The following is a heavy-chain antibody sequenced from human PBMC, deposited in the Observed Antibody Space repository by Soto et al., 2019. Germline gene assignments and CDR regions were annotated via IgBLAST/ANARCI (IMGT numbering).Heavy chain of an antibody. Sequence: SETLSLTCTVSGVSISSYYWSWIRQPPGKGLEWIGYIYYSGSTNYNPSLKSRVTISVDTSKNQFSLKLSSVTAADTAVYYCARDTVVPASSCYYYYGMDVWGQATTVTVSS. CDR1: GVSISSYY. CDR3: ARDTVVPASSCYYYYGMDV. D-gene: IGHD2-2*01. J-gene: IGHJ6*02. CDR2: IYYSGST. V-gene: IGHV4-59*01.